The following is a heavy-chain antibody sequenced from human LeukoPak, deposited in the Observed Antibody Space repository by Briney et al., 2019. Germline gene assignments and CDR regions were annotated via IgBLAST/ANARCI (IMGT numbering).Heavy chain of an antibody. CDR2: ISGSGGST. J-gene: IGHJ4*02. CDR1: GFTFSSYG. CDR3: AKDRVLYCGGDCSVDY. V-gene: IGHV3-23*01. Sequence: PGGTLRLSCAASGFTFSSYGMSWVRQAPGKGLEWVSAISGSGGSTYYADSVKGRFTISRDNSKNTLYLQMNSLRAEDTAVYYCAKDRVLYCGGDCSVDYWGQGTLVTVSS. D-gene: IGHD2-21*02.